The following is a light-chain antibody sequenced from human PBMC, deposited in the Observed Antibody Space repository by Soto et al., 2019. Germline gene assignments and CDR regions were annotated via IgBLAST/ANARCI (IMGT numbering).Light chain of an antibody. CDR2: ETS. CDR1: QNIRSN. CDR3: QQYNNWPPFT. V-gene: IGKV3-15*01. J-gene: IGKJ3*01. Sequence: EIVMTQSPGTLSVSPGERATLSCRASQNIRSNLAWYQQKPGQAPRLLIYETSTRASGIPARFSGSGSGTEFTLTISSLQSEDFAVYHCQQYNNWPPFTFGPGTKVDIK.